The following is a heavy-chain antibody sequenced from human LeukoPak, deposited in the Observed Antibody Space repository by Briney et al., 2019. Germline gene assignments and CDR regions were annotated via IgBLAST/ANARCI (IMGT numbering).Heavy chain of an antibody. V-gene: IGHV3-73*01. CDR1: GFTFSGSA. CDR3: TRLLDCGGDCYNAFDI. Sequence: GGSLRLSCAASGFTFSGSAMHWVRQASGKGLEWVGRIRSKANSYATAYAASVKGRFTISRDDSKNTAYLQMNSLKSEDTAVYYCTRLLDCGGDCYNAFDIWGQGTMVTVSS. J-gene: IGHJ3*02. CDR2: IRSKANSYAT. D-gene: IGHD2-21*02.